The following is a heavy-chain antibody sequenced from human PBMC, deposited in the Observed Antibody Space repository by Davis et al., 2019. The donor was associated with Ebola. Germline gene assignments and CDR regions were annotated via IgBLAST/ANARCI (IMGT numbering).Heavy chain of an antibody. Sequence: ASVKVSCKASGYTFTSYGISWVRQAPGQGLEWMGWISAYNGNTNYAQKLQGRVTMTTDTSTSTAYMELRSLRSDDTAVYYCARGGTGTTWYYYGIDVWGQGTTVTVSS. V-gene: IGHV1-18*01. D-gene: IGHD1-7*01. CDR2: ISAYNGNT. J-gene: IGHJ6*02. CDR3: ARGGTGTTWYYYGIDV. CDR1: GYTFTSYG.